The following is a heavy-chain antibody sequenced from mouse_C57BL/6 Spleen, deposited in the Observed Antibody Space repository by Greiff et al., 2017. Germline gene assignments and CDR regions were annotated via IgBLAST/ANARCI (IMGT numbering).Heavy chain of an antibody. D-gene: IGHD1-1*02. V-gene: IGHV1-47*01. J-gene: IGHJ3*01. CDR2: FHPYNDDT. CDR3: AKWDGGRLSFGY. Sequence: VQLQQSGAELVKPGASVKMSCKASGYTFTTYSIEWMKQNHGKGLEWIGNFHPYNDDTKYNEKFKGKATLTVEKSSSTVCLELSRLTSDDSAVYYGAKWDGGRLSFGYWGHGVLVTVAA. CDR1: GYTFTTYS.